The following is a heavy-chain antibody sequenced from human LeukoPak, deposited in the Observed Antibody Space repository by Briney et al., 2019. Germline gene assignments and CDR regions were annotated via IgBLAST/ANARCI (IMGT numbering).Heavy chain of an antibody. CDR1: GFTFGDYA. CDR2: IRSKAYGGTT. D-gene: IGHD5-24*01. CDR3: TRTIEGAFDI. Sequence: GGSLRLSCTASGFTFGDYAMSWFRQAPGKGLEWVGCIRSKAYGGTTENVVSVKGRFTISRDDSKSIAYLQMNSLKTEDTAVYYCTRTIEGAFDIWGQGTMVTVSS. J-gene: IGHJ3*02. V-gene: IGHV3-49*03.